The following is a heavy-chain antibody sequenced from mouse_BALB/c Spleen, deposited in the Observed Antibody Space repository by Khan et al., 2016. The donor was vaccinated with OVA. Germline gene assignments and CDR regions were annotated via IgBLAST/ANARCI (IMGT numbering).Heavy chain of an antibody. V-gene: IGHV9-3-1*01. Sequence: QIQLVQSGPELKKPGETVKISCKASAYTFTNYVMNWVKQSPGKGLKWMGWINTYTREPTYADDFKGRLAFSLDTSASTAYLQINSLKNEDTATYFCARCLGGYWGQGTTLTVSS. CDR3: ARCLGGY. D-gene: IGHD3-1*01. CDR1: AYTFTNYV. J-gene: IGHJ2*01. CDR2: INTYTREP.